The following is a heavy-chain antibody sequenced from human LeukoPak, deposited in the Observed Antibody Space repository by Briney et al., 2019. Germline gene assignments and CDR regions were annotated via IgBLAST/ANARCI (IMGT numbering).Heavy chain of an antibody. V-gene: IGHV4-34*01. D-gene: IGHD6-6*01. CDR1: GGSFSGYY. Sequence: SETLSLTCAVYGGSFSGYYWSWIRQPPGKGLEWIGEINHSGSTNYNPSFKSRVTISVDTSKNQFSLKLSSVTAADTAVYYCARARRGSTSSPFRSSIAARNYFDYWGQGTLVTVSS. J-gene: IGHJ4*02. CDR3: ARARRGSTSSPFRSSIAARNYFDY. CDR2: INHSGST.